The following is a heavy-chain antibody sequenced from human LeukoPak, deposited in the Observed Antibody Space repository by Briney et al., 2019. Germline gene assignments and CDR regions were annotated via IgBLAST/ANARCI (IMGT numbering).Heavy chain of an antibody. CDR3: ARDPEGYTYGNLYFDY. D-gene: IGHD5-18*01. V-gene: IGHV3-66*01. J-gene: IGHJ4*02. CDR1: GFTVSSNY. CDR2: IYIVGCK. Sequence: GGSLRLSCAASGFTVSSNYMSWVGPAPGKGLECVYVIYIVGCKFYADSVKGRFTISRDNSKNTLYLQMNSLRAEDTAVYYCARDPEGYTYGNLYFDYWGQGTLVTVSS.